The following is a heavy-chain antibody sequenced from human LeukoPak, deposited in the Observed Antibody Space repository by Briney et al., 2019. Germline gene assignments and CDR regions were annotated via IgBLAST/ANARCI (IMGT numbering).Heavy chain of an antibody. CDR1: GGSISTSNYY. CDR3: ARALQWYYGSGSYYGQPGYFDY. CDR2: IFYSGST. Sequence: PSETLSLTCTVSGGSISTSNYYWGWIRQPPGKGLEWIGNIFYSGSTYYSPSLRSRVTISVDTSKNQFSLKLSSVTAADTAVYYCARALQWYYGSGSYYGQPGYFDYWGQGTLVTVSS. J-gene: IGHJ4*02. D-gene: IGHD3-10*01. V-gene: IGHV4-39*07.